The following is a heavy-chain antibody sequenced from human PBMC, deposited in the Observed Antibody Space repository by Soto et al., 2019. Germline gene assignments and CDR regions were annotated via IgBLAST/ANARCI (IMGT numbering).Heavy chain of an antibody. J-gene: IGHJ6*02. CDR2: TYYRSKWYN. V-gene: IGHV6-1*01. CDR3: ARIITGTNYYYYGMDV. Sequence: SQTLSLTCVISGDSVSSNSAAWNWIRQSPSRGLEWLGRTYYRSKWYNDYAVSVKSRITINPDTSKNQFSLQLNSVTPEDTAVYYCARIITGTNYYYYGMDVWGQGTTVTVSS. D-gene: IGHD1-7*01. CDR1: GDSVSSNSAA.